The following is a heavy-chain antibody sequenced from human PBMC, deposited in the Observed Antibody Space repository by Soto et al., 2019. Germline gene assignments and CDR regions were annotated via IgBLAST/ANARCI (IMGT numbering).Heavy chain of an antibody. J-gene: IGHJ6*02. CDR3: AYSRFLEWSLYGMDV. CDR2: IIPIFGTA. CDR1: GGTFISYA. D-gene: IGHD3-3*01. V-gene: IGHV1-69*06. Sequence: GASVKVSCKASGGTFISYAISWVRQAPGQGLEWMGGIIPIFGTANYAQKLQGRVTITADKSTSTAYMELSSLRSEDTAVYYCAYSRFLEWSLYGMDVWGQGTTVTVSS.